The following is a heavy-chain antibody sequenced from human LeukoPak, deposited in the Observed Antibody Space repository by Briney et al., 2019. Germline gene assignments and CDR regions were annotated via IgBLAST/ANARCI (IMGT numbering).Heavy chain of an antibody. Sequence: PGGSLRLSCAASGFTFDDYAMHWVRQAPGKGLEWVSGISWNSGSIGYADSVKGRFTISRDNAKNSLYLQMNSLRAEDTAVYYCARDLMATMAFNYYYMDVWGKGTTVTVSS. CDR1: GFTFDDYA. CDR3: ARDLMATMAFNYYYMDV. CDR2: ISWNSGSI. J-gene: IGHJ6*03. V-gene: IGHV3-9*01. D-gene: IGHD5-24*01.